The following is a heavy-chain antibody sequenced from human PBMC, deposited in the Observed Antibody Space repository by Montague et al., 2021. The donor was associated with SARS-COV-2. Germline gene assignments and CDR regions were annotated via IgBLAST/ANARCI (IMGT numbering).Heavy chain of an antibody. CDR1: GGSISTYY. D-gene: IGHD5-12*01. Sequence: SETLSLTCTVSGGSISTYYWSWIRQPPGEGLEWIAYINYSGITNHNPSLKSRVTVSLDTSKNHFSLNLKSVTAADTAVYYYARSGWLTRGFDSWGQGTPVFVSS. J-gene: IGHJ4*02. V-gene: IGHV4-59*01. CDR2: INYSGIT. CDR3: ARSGWLTRGFDS.